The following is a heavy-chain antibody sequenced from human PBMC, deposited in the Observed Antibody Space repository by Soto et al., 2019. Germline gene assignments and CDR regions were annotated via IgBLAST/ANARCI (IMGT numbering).Heavy chain of an antibody. J-gene: IGHJ4*02. CDR1: GGSISSYY. CDR2: IYYSGST. V-gene: IGHV4-59*01. D-gene: IGHD3-10*01. Sequence: SETLSLTCTVSGGSISSYYWSWIRQPPGKGLEWIGYIYYSGSTNYNPSLKSRVTISVGTSKNQFSLKLSSVTAADTAVYYCASSLREDYFGYWGQGTLVTVSS. CDR3: ASSLREDYFGY.